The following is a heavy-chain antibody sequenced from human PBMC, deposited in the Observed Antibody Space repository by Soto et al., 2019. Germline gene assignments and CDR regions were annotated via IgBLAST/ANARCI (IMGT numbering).Heavy chain of an antibody. CDR3: AKDQIDPSYYYDSSGYYLSFDY. D-gene: IGHD3-22*01. CDR1: GFTFSSYA. CDR2: ISGSGGST. Sequence: GGSLRLSCAASGFTFSSYAMSWVRQAPGKGLEWVSAISGSGGSTYYADSVKGRFTISRDNSKNPLYLQMNSLRAEDTAVYYCAKDQIDPSYYYDSSGYYLSFDYWGQGTLVTVSS. J-gene: IGHJ4*02. V-gene: IGHV3-23*01.